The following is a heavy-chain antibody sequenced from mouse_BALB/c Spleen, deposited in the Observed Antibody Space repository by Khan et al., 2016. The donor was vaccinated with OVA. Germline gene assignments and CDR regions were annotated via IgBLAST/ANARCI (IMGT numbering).Heavy chain of an antibody. V-gene: IGHV3-2*02. CDR3: AGEDYYDYDPFPY. CDR2: ISYSGNT. D-gene: IGHD2-4*01. J-gene: IGHJ3*01. CDR1: GYSITSEYT. Sequence: EVQLQESGPGLVKPSQSLSLTCTVTGYSITSEYTWNWIRQFPGNKLEWMGFISYSGNTRYNPSLKSRISITRDTSKNQFFLQLNSVTSEDTATYYCAGEDYYDYDPFPYWGQGTLVTVSA.